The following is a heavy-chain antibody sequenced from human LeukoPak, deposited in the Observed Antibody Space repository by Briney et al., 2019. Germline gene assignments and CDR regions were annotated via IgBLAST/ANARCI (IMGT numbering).Heavy chain of an antibody. Sequence: GGSLRLSCAASGFTVSSNYMSWVRQAPGKGLLWVSRINGDGTSTKYADSVKGRFTISRDNARHTLYLQMNSLRAEDTAVYYCARASTTVPNLLDYWGQGILVTVSS. CDR1: GFTVSSNY. CDR3: ARASTTVPNLLDY. V-gene: IGHV3-74*03. J-gene: IGHJ4*02. D-gene: IGHD4-17*01. CDR2: INGDGTST.